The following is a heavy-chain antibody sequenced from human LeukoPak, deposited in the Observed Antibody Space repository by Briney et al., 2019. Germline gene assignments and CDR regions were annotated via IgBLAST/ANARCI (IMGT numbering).Heavy chain of an antibody. CDR3: ARTMSLRLAAGLDY. CDR1: GGSFSGYY. CDR2: INHSGST. J-gene: IGHJ4*02. D-gene: IGHD6-25*01. Sequence: SETLSLTCAVYGGSFSGYYWSWIRQPPGKGLEWIGEINHSGSTNYNPSLKSRVTISVDTSKNQFSLKLSSVTAADTAVYYCARTMSLRLAAGLDYWGQGTLVTVSS. V-gene: IGHV4-34*01.